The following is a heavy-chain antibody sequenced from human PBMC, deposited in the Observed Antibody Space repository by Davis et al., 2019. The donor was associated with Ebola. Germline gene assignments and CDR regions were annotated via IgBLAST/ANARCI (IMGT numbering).Heavy chain of an antibody. J-gene: IGHJ4*02. V-gene: IGHV5-51*01. CDR2: IYPGDSDT. CDR1: GYSFTRYW. Sequence: GESLKISCKGSGYSFTRYWIGWVRQMPGKGLEWMGIIYPGDSDTRYSPSFLGQVTISADKSIGTAYLQWSSLKASDTATYYCARAPYYYDVSGFYVDYWGQGTLVTVSS. CDR3: ARAPYYYDVSGFYVDY. D-gene: IGHD3-22*01.